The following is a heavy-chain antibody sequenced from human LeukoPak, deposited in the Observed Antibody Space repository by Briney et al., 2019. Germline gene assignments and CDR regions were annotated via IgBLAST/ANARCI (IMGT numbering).Heavy chain of an antibody. Sequence: GGSLRLSCAASGFTFSSYWMHWVRQAPGKGLVWVSRINTDGSSTSYADSVKGRFTISRDNSKNTLYLQMNSLRAEDTAVYYCARPFRRYYDYYYYYMDVWGKGTTVTVSS. CDR3: ARPFRRYYDYYYYYMDV. CDR2: INTDGSST. D-gene: IGHD3-3*01. V-gene: IGHV3-74*01. J-gene: IGHJ6*03. CDR1: GFTFSSYW.